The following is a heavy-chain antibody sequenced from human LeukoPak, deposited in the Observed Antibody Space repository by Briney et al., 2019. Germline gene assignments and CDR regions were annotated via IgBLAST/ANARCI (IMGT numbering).Heavy chain of an antibody. J-gene: IGHJ4*02. CDR2: FDRSGST. D-gene: IGHD1-1*01. CDR3: ARGSATGLAY. CDR1: GGSFSGYS. V-gene: IGHV4-34*01. Sequence: PSETLSLTCAVYGGSFSGYSWTWIRQPPGKGLEWIGEFDRSGSTNCNPALKSRLTISVDTSKNQFSLKLGSVTAADTAVYYCARGSATGLAYWGQGNLVTVSS.